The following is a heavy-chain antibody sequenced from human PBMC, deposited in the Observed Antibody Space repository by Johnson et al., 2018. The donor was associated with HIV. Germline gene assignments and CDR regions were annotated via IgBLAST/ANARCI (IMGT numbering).Heavy chain of an antibody. J-gene: IGHJ3*02. V-gene: IGHV3-33*06. Sequence: QMLLVESGGGLVKPGGSLRLSCAASGFTFSDYYMSWIRQAPGKGLEWVAVIWYDGSNKYYADSVKGRFTISRDNSKNTLYLQMNSLRAEDTAVYYCAKDMGAYQLLYAFDIWGQGTMVTVSS. CDR3: AKDMGAYQLLYAFDI. CDR1: GFTFSDYY. CDR2: IWYDGSNK. D-gene: IGHD2-2*02.